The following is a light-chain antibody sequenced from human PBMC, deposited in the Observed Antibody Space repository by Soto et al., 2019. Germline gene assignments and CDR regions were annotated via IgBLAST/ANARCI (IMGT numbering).Light chain of an antibody. V-gene: IGLV2-14*01. CDR2: DVS. Sequence: QSALTQPASVSGSLGQSITISCTGTSSDVGGYNYVSWYQQHPGKAPKLMIYDVSNRPSGVSNRFSGSKSGNTASLTISGLQAEDEADYYCSSYTSSSTPVVFGGGTKLTVI. J-gene: IGLJ2*01. CDR1: SSDVGGYNY. CDR3: SSYTSSSTPVV.